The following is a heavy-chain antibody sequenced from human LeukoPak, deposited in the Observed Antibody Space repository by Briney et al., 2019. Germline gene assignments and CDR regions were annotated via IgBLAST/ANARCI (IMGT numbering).Heavy chain of an antibody. D-gene: IGHD3-10*01. V-gene: IGHV3-23*01. CDR3: AREGNYYDSGNYYKIVDY. CDR1: GFTFSSYA. Sequence: GGSLRLSCAASGFTFSSYAMSWVRQAPGKGLEWVSAISGSGGSTYYADSVKGRFTISRDNAKNSLYLQMDSLRAEDTAVYYCAREGNYYDSGNYYKIVDYWGQGTLVTVSS. CDR2: ISGSGGST. J-gene: IGHJ4*02.